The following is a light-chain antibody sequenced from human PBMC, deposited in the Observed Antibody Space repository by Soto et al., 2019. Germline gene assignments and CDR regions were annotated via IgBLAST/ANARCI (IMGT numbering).Light chain of an antibody. CDR2: AAS. J-gene: IGKJ3*01. V-gene: IGKV1-17*01. CDR1: QGIRND. Sequence: DTQMTQSPSSMYASVGDRVTITCRASQGIRNDLGWYQQKPGKAPKHLSSAASSVQSGVPSRVSGSGSGTEFTLTIRSLQPEDFATYNFLQPNSFPPSFGPGTKVDIK. CDR3: LQPNSFPPS.